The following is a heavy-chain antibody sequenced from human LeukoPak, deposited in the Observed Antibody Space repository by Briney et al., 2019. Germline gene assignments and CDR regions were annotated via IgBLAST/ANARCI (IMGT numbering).Heavy chain of an antibody. J-gene: IGHJ2*01. Sequence: PGGSLRLSCAASGFTFTSYSINWVRQAPGKGLEWVSSISGSGIYIYYADSVKGRFTISRDNAKNSLYLHMNSLRTEDTAVYYWARDRPDPPQYGSSGLWYFDLWGRGSLVTV. V-gene: IGHV3-21*01. D-gene: IGHD6-13*01. CDR1: GFTFTSYS. CDR3: ARDRPDPPQYGSSGLWYFDL. CDR2: ISGSGIYI.